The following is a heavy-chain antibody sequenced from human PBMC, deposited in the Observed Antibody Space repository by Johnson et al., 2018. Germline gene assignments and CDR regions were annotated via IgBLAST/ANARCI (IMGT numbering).Heavy chain of an antibody. CDR3: ARGTTSSSYGDPLGDYYYGMDV. V-gene: IGHV4-34*01. D-gene: IGHD4-17*01. CDR2: INHSGST. J-gene: IGHJ6*02. Sequence: QVQLQQWGAGLLKPSETLSLTCAVYGGSFSGYYWSWIRQPPGKGLEWIGEINHSGSTNYNPSLKSRVTISVDTSKNQFSLKLTSVTAADTAVYYCARGTTSSSYGDPLGDYYYGMDVWGQGTTVTVSS. CDR1: GGSFSGYY.